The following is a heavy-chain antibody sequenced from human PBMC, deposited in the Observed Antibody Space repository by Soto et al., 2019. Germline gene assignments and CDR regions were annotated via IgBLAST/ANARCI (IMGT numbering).Heavy chain of an antibody. V-gene: IGHV3-11*01. CDR3: AKDRGYSGSDWSVVHFYFDY. CDR2: ISSSGTTI. Sequence: GGSLRLSCAASGFTFSDYYMSWIRQAPGKGLEWVSYISSSGTTIYYADSVKGRFTISRDNAKNSLYLQMNSLRAEDTAVYYCAKDRGYSGSDWSVVHFYFDYWGQGTLVTVSS. CDR1: GFTFSDYY. J-gene: IGHJ4*02. D-gene: IGHD6-13*01.